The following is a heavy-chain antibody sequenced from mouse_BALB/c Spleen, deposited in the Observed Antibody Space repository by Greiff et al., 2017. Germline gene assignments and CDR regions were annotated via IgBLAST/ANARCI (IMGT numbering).Heavy chain of an antibody. CDR1: GFTFSSYG. CDR2: INSNGGST. CDR3: ARDMGRTMDY. Sequence: EVNVVESGGGLVQPGGSLKLSCAASGFTFSSYGMSWVRQTPDKRLELVATINSNGGSTYYPDSVKGRFTISRDNAKNTLYLQMSSLKSEDTAMYYWARDMGRTMDYWGQGTSVTVSS. V-gene: IGHV5-6-3*01. D-gene: IGHD4-1*01. J-gene: IGHJ4*01.